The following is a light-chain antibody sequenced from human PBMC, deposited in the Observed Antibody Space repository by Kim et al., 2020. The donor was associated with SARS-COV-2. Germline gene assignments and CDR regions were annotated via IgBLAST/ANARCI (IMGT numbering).Light chain of an antibody. J-gene: IGLJ3*02. CDR2: EDN. CDR1: SGYIASGY. Sequence: GKTVTISCARTSGYIASGYVQWYQQRPGGAPTTVIYEDNLRPSGVPDRFSGSIDSSSNSASLIISGLKTEDEADYYCQSYAGSAWVFGGGTKLTVL. CDR3: QSYAGSAWV. V-gene: IGLV6-57*03.